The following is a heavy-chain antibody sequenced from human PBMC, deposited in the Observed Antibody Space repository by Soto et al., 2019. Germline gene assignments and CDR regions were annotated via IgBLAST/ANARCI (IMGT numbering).Heavy chain of an antibody. D-gene: IGHD6-19*01. CDR2: ISWDGGST. CDR1: GFTFDDYT. CDR3: AKDIGYSSGWSSTLTPEYPRRKYGMDV. J-gene: IGHJ6*02. V-gene: IGHV3-43*01. Sequence: GGSLRLSCAASGFTFDDYTMHWVRQAPGKGLEWVSLISWDGGSTYYADSVKGRFTISRGNSKNSLYLQMNSLRTEATASYYCAKDIGYSSGWSSTLTPEYPRRKYGMDVWGQGTTVTVSS.